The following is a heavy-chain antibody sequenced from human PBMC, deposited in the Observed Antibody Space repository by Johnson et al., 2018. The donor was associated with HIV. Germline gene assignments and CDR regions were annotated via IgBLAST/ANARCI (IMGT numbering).Heavy chain of an antibody. V-gene: IGHV3-66*01. CDR3: ARGHMVRGVTHAFDI. CDR1: GFSVSSNY. Sequence: VQLVESGGGLVQPGGSLRLSCAASGFSVSSNYMSWVRQAPGKGLEWVSVMYSGGSTYYADSVKGRLTISRDNSKNTRYLQMTSLRAEDTAVYYCARGHMVRGVTHAFDIWGQGTMVTVSS. CDR2: MYSGGST. J-gene: IGHJ3*02. D-gene: IGHD3-10*01.